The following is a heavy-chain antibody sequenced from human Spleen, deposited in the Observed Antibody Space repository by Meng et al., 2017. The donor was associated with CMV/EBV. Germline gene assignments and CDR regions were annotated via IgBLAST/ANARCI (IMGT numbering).Heavy chain of an antibody. CDR3: ARNSGWDLPDY. J-gene: IGHJ4*02. Sequence: SCTASGFTFSSYWMRWVHQTPGKGLMWVSHINSDDNSTRYTDTVKGRFTASRDNAKNTLYLQMNSLRAEDTAVYYCARNSGWDLPDYWGQGTLVTVSS. D-gene: IGHD6-19*01. CDR1: GFTFSSYW. V-gene: IGHV3-74*01. CDR2: INSDDNST.